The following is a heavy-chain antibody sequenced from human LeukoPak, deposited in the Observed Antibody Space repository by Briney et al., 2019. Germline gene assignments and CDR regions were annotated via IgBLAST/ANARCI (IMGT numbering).Heavy chain of an antibody. CDR2: IYSGGST. CDR1: GFTASSNY. V-gene: IGHV3-53*01. CDR3: ARELIIAAHAFDI. Sequence: GGSLRLSCAASGFTASSNYMSWVRQAPGKGLEWVSVIYSGGSTYYADSAKGRFTISRDNSKNTLYLQMNSLRAEDTAVYYCARELIIAAHAFDIWGQGTMVTVSS. D-gene: IGHD6-13*01. J-gene: IGHJ3*02.